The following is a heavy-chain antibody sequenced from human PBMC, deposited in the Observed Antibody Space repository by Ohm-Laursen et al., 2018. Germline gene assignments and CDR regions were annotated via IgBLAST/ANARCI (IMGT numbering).Heavy chain of an antibody. Sequence: SLRLSCSASGFTFSDYSMTWIRQAPGKGLDWVSYISSSSTTIYYADSVKGRFTISRDNAKNSLYLQMNSLRAEDTALYYCAKDLHVYYYYGMDVWGQGTTVTVSS. CDR3: AKDLHVYYYYGMDV. V-gene: IGHV3-11*01. CDR2: ISSSSTTI. D-gene: IGHD2-8*01. J-gene: IGHJ6*02. CDR1: GFTFSDYS.